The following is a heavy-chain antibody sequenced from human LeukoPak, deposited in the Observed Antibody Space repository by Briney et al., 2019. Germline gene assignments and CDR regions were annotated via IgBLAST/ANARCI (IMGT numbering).Heavy chain of an antibody. Sequence: GGSLRLSCAASGFTVSSNYMSWVRQAPGKGLEWVSYISSSGSTIYYADSVKGRFTISRDNAKNSLYLQMNSLRGEDMALYYCAKGLVGSSIADFFDYWGQGILVTVSS. CDR1: GFTVSSNY. D-gene: IGHD6-6*01. J-gene: IGHJ4*02. CDR3: AKGLVGSSIADFFDY. CDR2: ISSSGSTI. V-gene: IGHV3-11*01.